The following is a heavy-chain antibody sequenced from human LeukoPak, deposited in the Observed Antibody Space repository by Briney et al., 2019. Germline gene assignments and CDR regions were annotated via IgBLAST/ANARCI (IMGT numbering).Heavy chain of an antibody. CDR1: GYTFSGYY. CDR3: ARVAHNYDLLTGYYPYLDYFDF. D-gene: IGHD3-9*01. V-gene: IGHV1-2*02. CDR2: INPNSGGT. J-gene: IGHJ4*02. Sequence: ASVKVSCKASGYTFSGYYMHWVRQAPGQGLEWMGWINPNSGGTYYAQKFQGRVTMTRDTSISTAYMELSRLRSDDTAVFYCARVAHNYDLLTGYYPYLDYFDFWGEGTLVTVSS.